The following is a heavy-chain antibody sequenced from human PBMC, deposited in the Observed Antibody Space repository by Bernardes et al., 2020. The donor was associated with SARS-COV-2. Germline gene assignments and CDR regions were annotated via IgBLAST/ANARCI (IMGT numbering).Heavy chain of an antibody. Sequence: GRSLRLSCVASGFTIGSYAMSWVRQAPGKGLECVSTFSGGGSYTYYADSVKGRFTVSRPNSQNTLYLHLDNLSVEDTAVYYCAKDRLYSSPHNPIEHWGQGTLVTVSS. J-gene: IGHJ1*01. V-gene: IGHV3-23*01. CDR3: AKDRLYSSPHNPIEH. D-gene: IGHD6-19*01. CDR2: FSGGGSYT. CDR1: GFTIGSYA.